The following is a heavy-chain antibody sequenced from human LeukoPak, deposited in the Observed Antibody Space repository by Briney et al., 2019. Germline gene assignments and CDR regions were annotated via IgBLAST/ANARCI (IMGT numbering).Heavy chain of an antibody. CDR2: ISGDGGKT. CDR1: GFTFSRSA. CDR3: AKEGYYYGSGSYYKYFQH. Sequence: GGSLRLSCAASGFTFSRSAMSWVRQAPGKALERVSAISGDGGKTYYADSVKGRFTISRDNSKNTLYLQMNSLRAEDTAVYYCAKEGYYYGSGSYYKYFQHWGQGTLVTVSS. J-gene: IGHJ1*01. D-gene: IGHD3-10*01. V-gene: IGHV3-23*01.